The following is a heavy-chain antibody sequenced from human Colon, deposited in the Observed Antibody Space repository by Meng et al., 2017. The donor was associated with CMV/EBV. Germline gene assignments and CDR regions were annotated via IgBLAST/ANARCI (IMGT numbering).Heavy chain of an antibody. Sequence: SCAASGFTFSSYWMHWVRQAPGKGLVWVSRINRDGSSKSHADSVKDRFTISRDNAKNTLYLQMNSLRAEDTAVYYCARDYSSGYYSDYWGQGTLVTVSS. D-gene: IGHD3-22*01. J-gene: IGHJ4*02. CDR1: GFTFSSYW. V-gene: IGHV3-74*01. CDR3: ARDYSSGYYSDY. CDR2: INRDGSSK.